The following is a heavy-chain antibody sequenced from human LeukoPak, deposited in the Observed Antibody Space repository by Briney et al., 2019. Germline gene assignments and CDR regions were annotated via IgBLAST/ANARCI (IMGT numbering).Heavy chain of an antibody. Sequence: SETLSLTCTVSGGSISSSSYYWGWIRQPPGKGLEWIGSIYYSGSTYYNPSLKSRVTISVDTSKNQFSLKLSSVTAADTAVYYCASRDGAVAGIGLGYWGQGTLVTVSS. D-gene: IGHD6-19*01. CDR2: IYYSGST. CDR1: GGSISSSSYY. V-gene: IGHV4-39*07. J-gene: IGHJ4*02. CDR3: ASRDGAVAGIGLGY.